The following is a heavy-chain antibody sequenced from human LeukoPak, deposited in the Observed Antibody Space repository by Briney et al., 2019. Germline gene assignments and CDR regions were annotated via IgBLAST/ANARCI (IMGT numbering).Heavy chain of an antibody. D-gene: IGHD3-9*01. Sequence: GGSLRLSCAASGLTFSSYWMSWVRQAPGKGLEWVANINLDGSDKSYVASVTGRFTISRDSAKNSLYLQMDSLGAEDTAVYYCTGDFDYSLDYWGQGTLFTVSP. CDR1: GLTFSSYW. J-gene: IGHJ4*02. CDR3: TGDFDYSLDY. V-gene: IGHV3-7*01. CDR2: INLDGSDK.